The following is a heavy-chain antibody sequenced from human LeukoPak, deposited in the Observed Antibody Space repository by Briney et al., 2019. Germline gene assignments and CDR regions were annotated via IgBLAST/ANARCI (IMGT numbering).Heavy chain of an antibody. CDR1: GYHFTTYW. D-gene: IGHD3-22*01. Sequence: GESLKISCKASGYHFTTYWIAWVRQMPGKGLEWVGMIYPGDSDTRYSPASQGQVSMSVDKSISTAYLQWSSLKASDSAMSYCARLPYDTSGYFQQYFQHWAQGTLVIVSS. CDR2: IYPGDSDT. CDR3: ARLPYDTSGYFQQYFQH. V-gene: IGHV5-51*01. J-gene: IGHJ1*01.